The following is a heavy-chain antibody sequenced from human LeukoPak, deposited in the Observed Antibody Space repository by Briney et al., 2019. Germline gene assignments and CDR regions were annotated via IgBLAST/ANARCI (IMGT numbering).Heavy chain of an antibody. Sequence: SETLSLTCAVYGGSFSGYYWSWIRQPPGKGLEWIGEINQVGSTNYNPSLKSRVTISVDTSKNQFSLKLSSVTAADTAAYYCARLYSGYEWVHRNTERINWFDPWGQGTLVTVSS. CDR1: GGSFSGYY. D-gene: IGHD5-12*01. CDR2: INQVGST. V-gene: IGHV4-34*01. J-gene: IGHJ5*02. CDR3: ARLYSGYEWVHRNTERINWFDP.